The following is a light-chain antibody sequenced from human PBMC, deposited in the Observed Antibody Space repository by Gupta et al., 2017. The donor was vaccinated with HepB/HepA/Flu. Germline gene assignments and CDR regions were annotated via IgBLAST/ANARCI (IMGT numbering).Light chain of an antibody. CDR1: QSVSSY. J-gene: IGKJ3*01. CDR3: QQRSNWPPKIT. CDR2: DAS. Sequence: EIVLTQSPATLSLSPGERATLSCRASQSVSSYLAWYQQKPGQAPRLLIYDASNRATGISARFSGSGSGTDFTLTISSLEPEDFAVYYCQQRSNWPPKITFGPGTKVDIK. V-gene: IGKV3-11*01.